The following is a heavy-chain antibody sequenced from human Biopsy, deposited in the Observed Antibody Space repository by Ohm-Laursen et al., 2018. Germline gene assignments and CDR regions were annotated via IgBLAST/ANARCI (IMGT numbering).Heavy chain of an antibody. CDR2: LNPVSGNS. J-gene: IGHJ5*02. CDR1: GYTFTSYD. CDR3: GRAVRNQLLTDP. Sequence: ASVKVSCKASGYTFTSYDITWVRQASGQGPEWIGWLNPVSGNSNFGQKFRGKVTVTSDTSISTAYMELSGLTSDDTATYYCGRAVRNQLLTDPWGQGTLVTVTS. V-gene: IGHV1-8*01. D-gene: IGHD1-7*01.